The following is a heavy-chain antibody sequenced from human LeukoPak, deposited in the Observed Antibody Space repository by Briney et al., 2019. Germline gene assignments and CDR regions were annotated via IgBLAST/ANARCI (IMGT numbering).Heavy chain of an antibody. CDR3: ARSYNTGWYPEGL. CDR1: GFTFSSYV. J-gene: IGHJ4*02. D-gene: IGHD6-19*01. Sequence: PEGSLRLSCAASGFTFSSYVMSWVRQAPGKGLEWVSTISGSGLSTYYADSVKGRFTISRDNSRNTLYLQMNSLRAEDTAVYYCARSYNTGWYPEGLWGQGTLVTVSS. CDR2: ISGSGLST. V-gene: IGHV3-23*01.